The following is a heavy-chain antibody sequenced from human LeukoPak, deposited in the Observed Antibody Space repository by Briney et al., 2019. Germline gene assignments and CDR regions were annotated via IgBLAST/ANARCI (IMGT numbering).Heavy chain of an antibody. V-gene: IGHV1-2*02. CDR3: ARHNYDFDFDY. D-gene: IGHD3-3*01. Sequence: ASVKVSCKASGYTFTDLYILWVRQAPGQGLEWMGFLRTNTGGTSYAQKFQGRVTMTRDTSISTAYLELTSLTSDDTAVYFCARHNYDFDFDYWGQGTLVTVSA. CDR1: GYTFTDLY. CDR2: LRTNTGGT. J-gene: IGHJ4*02.